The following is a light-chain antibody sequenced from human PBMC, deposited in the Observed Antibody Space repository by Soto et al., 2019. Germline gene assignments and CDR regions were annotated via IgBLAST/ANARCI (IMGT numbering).Light chain of an antibody. CDR1: QSVSSY. V-gene: IGKV3-11*01. Sequence: EIVLTQSPATLSLSPGEIATLSCSASQSVSSYLAWYQQKPGQAPRLLIYDASNRATGIPARFSGSGSGTDFTLTISSLEPEDFAVYYCQQRSNHGWTFGQGTKVDIK. CDR3: QQRSNHGWT. CDR2: DAS. J-gene: IGKJ1*01.